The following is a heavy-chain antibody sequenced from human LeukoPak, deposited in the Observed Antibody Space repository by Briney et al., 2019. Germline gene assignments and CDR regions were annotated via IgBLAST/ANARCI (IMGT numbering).Heavy chain of an antibody. Sequence: PSETLSLTCTVSGGSVSSSNYYWSWIRQPPGKGLEWIGYIYFSGSTSYNPSLKSRVTISVDRSKNQFSLKLSSVAAADTAVYYCARSYDTNFDYWGQGTLVTASS. CDR1: GGSVSSSNYY. D-gene: IGHD3-3*01. J-gene: IGHJ4*02. CDR2: IYFSGST. V-gene: IGHV4-61*01. CDR3: ARSYDTNFDY.